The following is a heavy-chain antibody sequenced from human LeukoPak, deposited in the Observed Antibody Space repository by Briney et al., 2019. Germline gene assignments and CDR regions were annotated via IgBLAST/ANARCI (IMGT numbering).Heavy chain of an antibody. Sequence: GGSLRLSCAASGFTFSSYGMNWVRQAPGKGLEWVSSISSSSSYIYYADSVKGRFTVSRDNSKNTLYVQMKSLRAEDTAVYYCAKDFVVVPGNVNYFDYWGQGTLVTVSS. CDR3: AKDFVVVPGNVNYFDY. D-gene: IGHD2-21*02. V-gene: IGHV3-21*04. J-gene: IGHJ4*02. CDR2: ISSSSSYI. CDR1: GFTFSSYG.